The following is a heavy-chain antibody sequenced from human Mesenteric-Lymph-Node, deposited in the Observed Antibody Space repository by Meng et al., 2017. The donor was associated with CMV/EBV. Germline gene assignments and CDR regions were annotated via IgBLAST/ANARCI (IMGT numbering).Heavy chain of an antibody. Sequence: GGSLRLSCAASGFSFSNFGMYWVRQAPGRGLEWVAVIWYDGSTKYYVDSVKGRFTISRDNSKNTLYLQLNNLRLEDTAVYYCARAAARHYFDYWGQGTLVTVSS. J-gene: IGHJ4*02. CDR1: GFSFSNFG. CDR3: ARAAARHYFDY. V-gene: IGHV3-33*01. D-gene: IGHD6-6*01. CDR2: IWYDGSTK.